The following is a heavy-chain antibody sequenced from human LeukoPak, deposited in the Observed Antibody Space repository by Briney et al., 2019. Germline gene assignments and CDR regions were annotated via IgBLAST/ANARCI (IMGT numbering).Heavy chain of an antibody. D-gene: IGHD2-15*01. CDR2: IYYSGST. J-gene: IGHJ6*03. CDR1: GGSLSSYY. V-gene: IGHV4-59*01. CDR3: ARGLRCSGGSCYSAYYYYYHMDV. Sequence: SETLSLTCTVSGGSLSSYYWSWIRQPPEKGLEWCGYIYYSGSTNYNPSLKSRVTISVDTSKNQFSLKLSSVTAADTAVYYCARGLRCSGGSCYSAYYYYYHMDVWGKGTTVTVSS.